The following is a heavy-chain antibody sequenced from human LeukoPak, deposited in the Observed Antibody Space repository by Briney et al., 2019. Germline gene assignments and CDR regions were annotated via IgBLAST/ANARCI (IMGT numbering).Heavy chain of an antibody. D-gene: IGHD1-26*01. J-gene: IGHJ3*01. CDR3: ARWGIVGHDAFDL. Sequence: PGGSLRLSCAGSGFTFSRYGMHWVRQAPGKGLEWVALIRYDGNDHLYGDSAKGRFTISRDNSKDTVYLQMDSLRDEDTAVYYCARWGIVGHDAFDLWGQGTMVTVSS. V-gene: IGHV3-33*01. CDR2: IRYDGNDH. CDR1: GFTFSRYG.